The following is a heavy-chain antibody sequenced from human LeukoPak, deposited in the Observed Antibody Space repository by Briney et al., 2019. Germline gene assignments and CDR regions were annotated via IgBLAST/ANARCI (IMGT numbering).Heavy chain of an antibody. V-gene: IGHV4-4*07. Sequence: ASETLSLTCTVSGGSISSYYWSWIRQPAGKGLEWIGRIYTSGSTNYNPSLKSRVTMSVDTSKNQFSLKLSSVTAADTAVYYCARVVLLAAVGKGYFDYWGQGTLVTVSS. CDR3: ARVVLLAAVGKGYFDY. CDR2: IYTSGST. J-gene: IGHJ4*02. D-gene: IGHD6-13*01. CDR1: GGSISSYY.